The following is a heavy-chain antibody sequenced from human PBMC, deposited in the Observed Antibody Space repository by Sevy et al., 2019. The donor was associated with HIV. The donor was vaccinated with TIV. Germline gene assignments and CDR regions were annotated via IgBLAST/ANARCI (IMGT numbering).Heavy chain of an antibody. D-gene: IGHD1-7*01. CDR3: AKGTVITGTTRDYYYYYGMDV. Sequence: GGSLRLSCAASGFTFSSYAMSWVRQAPGKGLEWVSAISGSGGSTYYADSVKGRFTISRDNSKNTLYLQMNSLRAEDTAVYYCAKGTVITGTTRDYYYYYGMDVWGQGTTVTVSS. CDR1: GFTFSSYA. V-gene: IGHV3-23*01. J-gene: IGHJ6*02. CDR2: ISGSGGST.